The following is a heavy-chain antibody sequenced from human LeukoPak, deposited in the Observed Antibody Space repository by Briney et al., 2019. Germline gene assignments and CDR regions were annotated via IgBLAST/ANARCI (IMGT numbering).Heavy chain of an antibody. V-gene: IGHV3-74*01. D-gene: IGHD6-13*01. CDR3: ARALGQQPDY. J-gene: IGHJ4*02. CDR2: IIGDGSST. CDR1: GFTFSNYW. Sequence: GGSLRLSCTASGFTFSNYWMHWVRQAPGKGLMWVSRIIGDGSSTSYADSVKGRFTISRDNAKNTLYLQMNSLRAEDTAVYYCARALGQQPDYWGQGTLVTVSS.